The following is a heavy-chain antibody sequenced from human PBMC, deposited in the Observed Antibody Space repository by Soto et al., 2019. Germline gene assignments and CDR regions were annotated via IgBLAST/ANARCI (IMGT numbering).Heavy chain of an antibody. CDR1: GFTFSVYT. Sequence: EVQLLESGGGLVQPAGSLRLSCAASGFTFSVYTMSWFPQAPGRGLELVSSIYGNGRSTFYSTSVKGRFTITRDNSGNTVYLQMSSLRVEVTAIYYWAKDFTPASRWYIDYWGRGSLVAVSS. CDR2: IYGNGRST. CDR3: AKDFTPASRWYIDY. V-gene: IGHV3-23*01. J-gene: IGHJ4*02. D-gene: IGHD2-15*01.